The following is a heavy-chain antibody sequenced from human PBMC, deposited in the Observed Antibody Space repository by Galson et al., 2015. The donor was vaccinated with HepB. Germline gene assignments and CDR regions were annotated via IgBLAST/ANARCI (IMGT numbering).Heavy chain of an antibody. J-gene: IGHJ4*02. D-gene: IGHD5-12*01. CDR2: ISVSNGNT. CDR3: TRGGFAYDEAYY. CDR1: GYTFTTYG. Sequence: SVKVSCKASGYTFTTYGISWVRQAPGQGLEWMGWISVSNGNTNYAQKFQGRVTMTADTSTSTAYMELRSLRSDDTGVYYRTRGGFAYDEAYYWVQGTLVTVSS. V-gene: IGHV1-18*01.